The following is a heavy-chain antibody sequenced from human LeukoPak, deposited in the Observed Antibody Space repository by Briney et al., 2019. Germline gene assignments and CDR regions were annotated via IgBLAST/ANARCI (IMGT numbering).Heavy chain of an antibody. D-gene: IGHD2-21*01. V-gene: IGHV1-18*01. CDR2: ISAYNGNT. CDR3: ARAPHSVVVPDIDY. J-gene: IGHJ4*02. Sequence: ASVKVSCKASGYTFTSYGISWVRQAPGQGLEWMGWISAYNGNTNYAQKLQGRVTMTTDTSTSTAYMELRSLRSDDTDVYYCARAPHSVVVPDIDYWGQGTLVTVSS. CDR1: GYTFTSYG.